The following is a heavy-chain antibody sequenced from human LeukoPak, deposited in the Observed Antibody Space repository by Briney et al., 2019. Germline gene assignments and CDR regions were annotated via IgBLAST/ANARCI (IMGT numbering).Heavy chain of an antibody. J-gene: IGHJ4*02. V-gene: IGHV3-53*01. CDR3: ASGVEALAANTLAY. Sequence: GGSLRLSCAASGFTVITNDMTWVRQAPGKGLEWVSVLYSDGNTKYADSVQGRFTISRDNSKNTLYLEMNSLSPDDTAVYYCASGVEALAANTLAYWGQGTLVTVSS. CDR1: GFTVITND. CDR2: LYSDGNT. D-gene: IGHD6-25*01.